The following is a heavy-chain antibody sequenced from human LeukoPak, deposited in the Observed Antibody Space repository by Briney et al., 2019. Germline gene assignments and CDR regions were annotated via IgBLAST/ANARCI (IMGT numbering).Heavy chain of an antibody. CDR1: GYTFTGYY. Sequence: APVKVSCKASGYTFTGYYMHWVRQAPGQGLEWMGWINPNSGGTNYAQKFPGRVTMTRDTSISTAYMELSRLRSDDTDVYYCARVGAVRVGFPQLCYWGQGPLVTVSS. V-gene: IGHV1-2*02. J-gene: IGHJ4*02. D-gene: IGHD1-26*01. CDR2: INPNSGGT. CDR3: ARVGAVRVGFPQLCY.